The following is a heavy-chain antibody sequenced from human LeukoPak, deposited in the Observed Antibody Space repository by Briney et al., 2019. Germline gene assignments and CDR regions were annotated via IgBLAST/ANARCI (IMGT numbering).Heavy chain of an antibody. J-gene: IGHJ5*02. CDR3: ARARSPSSGYLLRDHNWFDP. CDR2: IIPIFGTA. CDR1: GGTFNSYA. D-gene: IGHD3-22*01. V-gene: IGHV1-69*05. Sequence: ASVKVSCKASGGTFNSYAISWVRQAPGQGLEWMGGIIPIFGTANYAQKVQGRVTITTGESTTTAYMELSSLRSEDTAVYYCARARSPSSGYLLRDHNWFDPWGQGTLVTVSS.